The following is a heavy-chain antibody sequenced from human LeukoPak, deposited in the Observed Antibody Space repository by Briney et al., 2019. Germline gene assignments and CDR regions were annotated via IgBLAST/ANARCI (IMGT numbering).Heavy chain of an antibody. V-gene: IGHV4-38-2*02. D-gene: IGHD1-14*01. CDR3: ATPSTGGRFDP. CDR2: IYHSGST. Sequence: SETLSLTCTVSGYSITSGYYWGWIRQPPGKGLEWIGSIYHSGSTYYNPSLKSRVTISVDTSKNQVSLKLSSVTAADTAVYYCATPSTGGRFDPWGQGTLVTVSS. J-gene: IGHJ5*02. CDR1: GYSITSGYY.